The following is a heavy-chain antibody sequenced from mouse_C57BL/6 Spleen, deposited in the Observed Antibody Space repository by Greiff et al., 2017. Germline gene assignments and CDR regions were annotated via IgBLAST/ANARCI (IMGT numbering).Heavy chain of an antibody. D-gene: IGHD2-2*01. CDR2: IDPSDSYT. CDR3: ARWGMVTSHYFDY. Sequence: VQLQQSGAELVKPGASVKLSCKASGYTFTSYWMQWVKQRPGQGLEWIGEIDPSDSYTNYNQKFKGKATLTVDTSSSTAYMQLSSLTSEDSAVYYCARWGMVTSHYFDYWGQGTTLTVSS. V-gene: IGHV1-50*01. CDR1: GYTFTSYW. J-gene: IGHJ2*01.